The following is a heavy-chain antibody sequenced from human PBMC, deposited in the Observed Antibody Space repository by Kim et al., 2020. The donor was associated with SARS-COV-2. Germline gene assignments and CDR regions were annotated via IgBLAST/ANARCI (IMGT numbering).Heavy chain of an antibody. V-gene: IGHV4-34*01. CDR2: INHSGST. D-gene: IGHD6-13*01. CDR1: GGSFSGYY. J-gene: IGHJ3*02. CDR3: ARGKSFLWYSSRNSQVNAFDI. Sequence: SETLSLTCAVYGGSFSGYYWSWIRQPPGKGLEWIGEINHSGSTNYNPSLKSRVTISVDTSKNQFSLKLSSVTAADTAVYYCARGKSFLWYSSRNSQVNAFDIWGQGTMVTVSS.